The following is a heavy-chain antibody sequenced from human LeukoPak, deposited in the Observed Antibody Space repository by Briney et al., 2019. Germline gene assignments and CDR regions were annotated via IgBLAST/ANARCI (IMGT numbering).Heavy chain of an antibody. V-gene: IGHV3-21*01. CDR1: GFTFSSYS. D-gene: IGHD3-22*01. Sequence: GGSLRLSCAASGFTFSSYSMNWVRQAPGKGLEWVSSISSSSSYIYYADSVKGRFTISRDNAKNSLYLEMNSLRAEDTAVYYCARDTRDYYDSSGYFDAFDIWCQGTMVTVSS. CDR2: ISSSSSYI. J-gene: IGHJ3*02. CDR3: ARDTRDYYDSSGYFDAFDI.